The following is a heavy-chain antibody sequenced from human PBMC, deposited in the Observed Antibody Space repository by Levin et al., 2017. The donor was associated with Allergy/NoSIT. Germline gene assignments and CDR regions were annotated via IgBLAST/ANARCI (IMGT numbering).Heavy chain of an antibody. Sequence: GESLKISCAASGFTFSDYYMSWIRQAPGKGLEWISYIITSGTHTSHADSVKGRFTISRDNANNLVFLQMKSLRAEDPAVYYCASRYGSGTYYQGNNSWGQGTLVTVSS. CDR1: GFTFSDYY. CDR2: IITSGTHT. CDR3: ASRYGSGTYYQGNNS. V-gene: IGHV3-11*03. J-gene: IGHJ4*02. D-gene: IGHD3-10*01.